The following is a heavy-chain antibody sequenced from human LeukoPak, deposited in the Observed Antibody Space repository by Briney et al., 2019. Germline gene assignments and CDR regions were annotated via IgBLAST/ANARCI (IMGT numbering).Heavy chain of an antibody. Sequence: PSETLSLTCTVSGGSISSSSYYWGWTRQPPGKGLEWIGNIYHSGNTYYNSSLKSRVTMSVDTSKNQFSLKLSSVTAADTAVYYCARGYCSGGSCYSYYYYNYMDVWGKGTTVTVSS. CDR3: ARGYCSGGSCYSYYYYNYMDV. D-gene: IGHD2-15*01. J-gene: IGHJ6*03. CDR1: GGSISSSSYY. CDR2: IYHSGNT. V-gene: IGHV4-39*07.